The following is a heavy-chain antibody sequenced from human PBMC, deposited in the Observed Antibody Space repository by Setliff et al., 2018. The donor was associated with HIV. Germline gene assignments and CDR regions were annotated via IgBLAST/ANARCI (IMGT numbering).Heavy chain of an antibody. CDR2: LSTTGTNI. J-gene: IGHJ4*02. CDR1: GFIFSSYE. V-gene: IGHV3-48*03. Sequence: GGSLRLSCETSGFIFSSYEMNWVRQAPGKGLEWISKLSTTGTNIHYADSVKGRFAISRDNAKNMLYLQMNSLSADDTAVYYCVRGSGYYYFDNWGQGALVTVSS. D-gene: IGHD3-22*01. CDR3: VRGSGYYYFDN.